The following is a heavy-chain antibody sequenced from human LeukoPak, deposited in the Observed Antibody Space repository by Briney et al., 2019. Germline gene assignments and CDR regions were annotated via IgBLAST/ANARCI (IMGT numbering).Heavy chain of an antibody. V-gene: IGHV4-34*01. D-gene: IGHD6-13*01. CDR3: AGGLSYSTRNWFDP. CDR2: INHSGST. CDR1: GGSFSGYY. Sequence: PSETLSLTCAVYGGSFSGYYWSWIRQPPGKGLEWIGEINHSGSTNYNPSLKSRVTISVDTSKNQFSLKLSSVTAADTAVYYCAGGLSYSTRNWFDPWGQGTLVTVSS. J-gene: IGHJ5*02.